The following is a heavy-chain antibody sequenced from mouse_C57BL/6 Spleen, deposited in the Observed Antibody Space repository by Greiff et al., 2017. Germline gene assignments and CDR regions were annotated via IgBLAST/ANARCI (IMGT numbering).Heavy chain of an antibody. J-gene: IGHJ4*01. CDR2: IWGVGST. Sequence: VKLVESGPGLVAPSQSLSITCTVSGFSLTSYGVDWVRQSPGKGLEWLGVIWGVGSTNYNSAPNSRLSISKDNSKSQVFLKMNSLQTDDRAMYYCARLDSSTAMDYWGQGTSGTGSS. CDR1: GFSLTSYG. V-gene: IGHV2-6*01. CDR3: ARLDSSTAMDY. D-gene: IGHD3-2*02.